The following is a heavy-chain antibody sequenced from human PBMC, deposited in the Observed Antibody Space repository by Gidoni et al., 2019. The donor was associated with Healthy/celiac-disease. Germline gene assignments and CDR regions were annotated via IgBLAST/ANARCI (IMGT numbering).Heavy chain of an antibody. J-gene: IGHJ4*02. V-gene: IGHV3-30*18. CDR3: AKDWYELTDDD. CDR1: GFTFSSYG. CDR2: ISYDGSNK. Sequence: QVQLVESGGGVVQPGRSLRLSCAASGFTFSSYGMHWVRQAPGKGLEWVAVISYDGSNKYYADSVKGRFTISRDNSKNTLYLQMNSLRAEDTAVYYCAKDWYELTDDDWGQGTLVTVSS. D-gene: IGHD6-13*01.